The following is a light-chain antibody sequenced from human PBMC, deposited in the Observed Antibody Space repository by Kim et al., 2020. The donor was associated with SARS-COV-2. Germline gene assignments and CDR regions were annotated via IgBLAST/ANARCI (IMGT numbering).Light chain of an antibody. V-gene: IGLV1-40*01. Sequence: ELTQPPSVSGAPGQRVTISCTGSSSNIGAGYDVHWYQHLPRTVPKLLIYGNSNRPSGVPDRFSGSKSGTSASLAITGLQAEDEADYYCQSYDSSLNGWVFGGGTQLTVL. J-gene: IGLJ3*02. CDR2: GNS. CDR3: QSYDSSLNGWV. CDR1: SSNIGAGYD.